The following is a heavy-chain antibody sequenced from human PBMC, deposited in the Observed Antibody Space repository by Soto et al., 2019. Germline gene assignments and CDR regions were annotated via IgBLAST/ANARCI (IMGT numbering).Heavy chain of an antibody. Sequence: EVQLVESGGGLVQPGGSLRLSCAASGFTVSDNYMNWVRQAPGKGLEWVAVIYRGTTYYADSVKGRFTISRDNSKNTLYLQMSSLRPEDTAGYYCARDVDRRDYDSTGYSFDYWGQGTLVAVSS. J-gene: IGHJ4*02. CDR1: GFTVSDNY. CDR2: IYRGTT. D-gene: IGHD3-22*01. CDR3: ARDVDRRDYDSTGYSFDY. V-gene: IGHV3-66*01.